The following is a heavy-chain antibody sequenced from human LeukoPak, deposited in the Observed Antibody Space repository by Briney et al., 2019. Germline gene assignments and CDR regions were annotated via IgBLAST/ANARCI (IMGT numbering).Heavy chain of an antibody. CDR1: GFTFSDYW. V-gene: IGHV3-74*01. CDR2: INSDGRNT. CDR3: ARGNTAGRADYFDY. Sequence: GGSPRLSCAASGFTFSDYWMHWVRQVPGKGLVWVSRINSDGRNTPYADSVKGRFTISRDNAKNNLYLQIDSLRDYDPAVYYCARGNTAGRADYFDYWGRGTLVSVSS. D-gene: IGHD2-2*02. J-gene: IGHJ4*02.